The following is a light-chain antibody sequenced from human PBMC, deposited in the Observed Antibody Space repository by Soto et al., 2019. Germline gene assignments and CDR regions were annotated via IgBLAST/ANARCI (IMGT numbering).Light chain of an antibody. CDR2: WAS. Sequence: DIEMTQSPDSLAVSLGERATINCKSSQSVLYSSNNKNYLAWYQQKPGQPPKLLIYWASTRESGVPDRFSGSGSGTDFTLTISSLQAEDVAVYYCQQYYSTFSFGPGTKVDIK. V-gene: IGKV4-1*01. CDR3: QQYYSTFS. CDR1: QSVLYSSNNKNY. J-gene: IGKJ3*01.